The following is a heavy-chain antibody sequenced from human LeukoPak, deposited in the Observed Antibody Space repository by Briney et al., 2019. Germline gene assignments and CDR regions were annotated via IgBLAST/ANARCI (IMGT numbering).Heavy chain of an antibody. D-gene: IGHD3-22*01. CDR2: ISSSSSYI. V-gene: IGHV3-21*01. Sequence: GGSLRLSCAASGFTFINYAMSWVRQAPGKGLEWVSGISSSSSYIYYADSVKGRFTISRDNAKNSLYLQMNSLRAEDTAVYYCARGDSSGSFGLGVWGKGTTVTVSS. J-gene: IGHJ6*04. CDR3: ARGDSSGSFGLGV. CDR1: GFTFINYA.